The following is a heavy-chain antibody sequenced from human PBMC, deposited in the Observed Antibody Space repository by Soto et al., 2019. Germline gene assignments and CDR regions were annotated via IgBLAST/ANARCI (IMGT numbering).Heavy chain of an antibody. CDR2: IYHRGST. CDR3: ARVFGGTGNYAGFDV. J-gene: IGHJ3*01. CDR1: GGSISSAYS. D-gene: IGHD3-16*01. Sequence: QLQLQESGSGLVKSSQTLSLTCAVSGGSISSAYSWSWIRQPPGKGLAWIGYIYHRGSTSYNPSLKSRATISVDRSKNQVSLRLTSVTAADTAMYFCARVFGGTGNYAGFDVLGQGTMVTVSS. V-gene: IGHV4-30-2*01.